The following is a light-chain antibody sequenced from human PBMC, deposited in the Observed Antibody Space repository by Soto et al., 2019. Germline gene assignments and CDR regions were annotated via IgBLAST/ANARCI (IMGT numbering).Light chain of an antibody. CDR3: QQYYNWPPGT. J-gene: IGKJ1*01. Sequence: EIVLTQSPATLSVSPGERATLSCRASQSISSSLAWYQQQPGQAPRLLIYPASTRAAGIPARFSGSGSGTEFTLTISSLQSEDFAVYYCQQYYNWPPGTFGQGTKVEIK. V-gene: IGKV3-15*01. CDR1: QSISSS. CDR2: PAS.